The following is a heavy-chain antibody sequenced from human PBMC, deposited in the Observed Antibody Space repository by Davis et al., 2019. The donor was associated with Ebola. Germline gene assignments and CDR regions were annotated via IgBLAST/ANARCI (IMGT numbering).Heavy chain of an antibody. V-gene: IGHV3-30-3*02. Sequence: SCKASGGTFSSYAMHWVRQAPGKGLEWVAVISYDGSNKYYADSVKGRFTISRDNSKNTLYLQMNSLRAEDTAVYYCAKDSAGTWTLYYYGMDVWGQGTTVTVSS. CDR3: AKDSAGTWTLYYYGMDV. D-gene: IGHD6-19*01. J-gene: IGHJ6*02. CDR2: ISYDGSNK. CDR1: GGTFSSYA.